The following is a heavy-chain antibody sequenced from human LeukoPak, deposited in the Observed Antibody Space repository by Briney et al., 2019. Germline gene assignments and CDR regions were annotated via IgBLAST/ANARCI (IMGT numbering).Heavy chain of an antibody. CDR3: AKNRGTGTAFYDY. Sequence: PGGSLRLSCAASGFIFSDYAMTWVRQAPGKGLEWVSAISGPGDYIYYADSVKGRFTFSRDNSENTLYLQMNSLRAEDTAVYYCAKNRGTGTAFYDYWGQGALVTVSA. D-gene: IGHD1-7*01. CDR1: GFIFSDYA. J-gene: IGHJ4*02. CDR2: ISGPGDYI. V-gene: IGHV3-23*01.